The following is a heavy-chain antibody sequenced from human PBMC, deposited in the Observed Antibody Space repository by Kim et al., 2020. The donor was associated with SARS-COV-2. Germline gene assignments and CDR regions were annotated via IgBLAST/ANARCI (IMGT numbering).Heavy chain of an antibody. CDR2: IHYTGNT. D-gene: IGHD2-21*01. V-gene: IGHV4-39*01. CDR3: ARKPIYSGAFYYFDY. J-gene: IGHJ4*02. Sequence: SETLSLTCTVSGASVSSDTSCWGWIRQPPGQGLQWFASIHYTGNTYYDSSLGSRVTISRDTSTNQFSLSLSSLTAADAAVYYCARKPIYSGAFYYFDYWGLGTLVTVSS. CDR1: GASVSSDTSC.